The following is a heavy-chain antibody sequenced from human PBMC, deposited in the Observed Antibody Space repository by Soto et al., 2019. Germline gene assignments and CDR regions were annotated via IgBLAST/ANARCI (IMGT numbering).Heavy chain of an antibody. V-gene: IGHV3-15*01. CDR3: TTGVTSRGMDV. CDR2: IKSKTDGGTT. D-gene: IGHD2-21*02. CDR1: GFTFSNAW. J-gene: IGHJ6*02. Sequence: VGSLRLSCAASGFTFSNAWMSWVRQAPGKGLEWVGRIKSKTDGGTTDYAAPVKGRFTISRDDSKNTLYLQMNSLKTEDTAVYFCTTGVTSRGMDVWGQGTTVNVSS.